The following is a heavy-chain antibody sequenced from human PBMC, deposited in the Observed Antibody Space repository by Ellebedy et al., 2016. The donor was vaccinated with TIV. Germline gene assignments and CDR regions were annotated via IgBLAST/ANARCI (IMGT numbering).Heavy chain of an antibody. CDR3: ARLRRNLCMFGPIVVNYAFDI. J-gene: IGHJ3*02. CDR1: GASITSSTYY. Sequence: MPSETRSLTCTVSGASITSSTYYWGWIRQPPGKGLEWIGSVFSTGSTYDNPSLKSRVTMSVSTSMNQFSLSLSSVPAADTSLYYCARLRRNLCMFGPIVVNYAFDIWGPGTMVSVSS. CDR2: VFSTGST. D-gene: IGHD2-21*01. V-gene: IGHV4-39*01.